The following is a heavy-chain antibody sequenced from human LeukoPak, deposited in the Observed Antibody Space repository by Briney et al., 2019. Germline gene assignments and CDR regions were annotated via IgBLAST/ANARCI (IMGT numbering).Heavy chain of an antibody. CDR1: GYSISSGYY. CDR2: IYHSGST. CDR3: ARDLGWFDP. J-gene: IGHJ5*02. D-gene: IGHD3-16*01. Sequence: PSETLSLTCTVSGYSISSGYYWGWIRQPPGKGLEWIGSIYHSGSTYYNPSLKSRVTISVDTSKNQFSLKLSSVTAADTAVYYCARDLGWFDPWGQGTLVTVSS. V-gene: IGHV4-38-2*02.